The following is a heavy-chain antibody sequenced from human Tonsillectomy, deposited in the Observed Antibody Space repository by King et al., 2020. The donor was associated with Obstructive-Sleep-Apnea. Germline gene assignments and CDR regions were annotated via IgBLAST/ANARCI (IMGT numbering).Heavy chain of an antibody. D-gene: IGHD3-22*01. CDR3: ARHGDFDSSAYRWFDY. Sequence: MQLQESGPGLVKPSETLSLTCTVSGGSISSYYWSWIRQPPGKGLEWIGYINYSGSTNYNPSLKNRLSISVATSKNQFSLKLNSVTAADTAVYYCARHGDFDSSAYRWFDYWGQGTLVTVSS. J-gene: IGHJ4*02. V-gene: IGHV4-59*08. CDR2: INYSGST. CDR1: GGSISSYY.